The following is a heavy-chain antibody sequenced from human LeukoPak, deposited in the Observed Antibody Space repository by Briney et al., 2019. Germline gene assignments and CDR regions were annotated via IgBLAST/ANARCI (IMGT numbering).Heavy chain of an antibody. D-gene: IGHD5-18*01. V-gene: IGHV3-48*03. Sequence: LGGSLRLSCAASGFTFSSYEMNWVRQAPGKGLEWVSYISSSGSSIYYADSVKGRFTISRDNAKNSLNLQMNSLRAEDTAVYYCARIAWIQLDFDYWGQGTLVTVSS. J-gene: IGHJ4*02. CDR3: ARIAWIQLDFDY. CDR1: GFTFSSYE. CDR2: ISSSGSSI.